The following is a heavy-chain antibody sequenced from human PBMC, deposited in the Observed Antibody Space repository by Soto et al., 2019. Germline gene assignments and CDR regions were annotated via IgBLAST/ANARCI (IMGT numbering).Heavy chain of an antibody. V-gene: IGHV3-15*01. CDR1: GFTFSNAW. D-gene: IGHD6-13*01. J-gene: IGHJ6*03. Sequence: PGGSLRLSCAASGFTFSNAWMSWVRQAPGKGLEWVGRIKSKTDGGTTDYAAPVKDRFTISRDDSKKTLYLQMNSLKTEDTAVYYCTTVAARYYYYYYMDVWGKGTTVTVSS. CDR2: IKSKTDGGTT. CDR3: TTVAARYYYYYYMDV.